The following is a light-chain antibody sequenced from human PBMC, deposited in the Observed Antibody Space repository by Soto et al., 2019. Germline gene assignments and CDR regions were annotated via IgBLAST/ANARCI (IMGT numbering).Light chain of an antibody. CDR1: SSDVGSFSL. V-gene: IGLV2-23*01. CDR3: CSYAGGILLEL. CDR2: EGN. Sequence: QSALTQPASVSGSPGQSITISCTGASSDVGSFSLVSWYQQHPGKAPKLIIYEGNQRPSGVSNRFSGSKSGNTASLTISGLQAEDEADYYCCSYAGGILLELFGGGTKVTVL. J-gene: IGLJ2*01.